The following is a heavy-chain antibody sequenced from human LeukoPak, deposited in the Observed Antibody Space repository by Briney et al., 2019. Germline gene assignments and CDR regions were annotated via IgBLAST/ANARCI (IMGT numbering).Heavy chain of an antibody. V-gene: IGHV3-64D*06. J-gene: IGHJ4*02. CDR1: GFTFSSYA. CDR2: ISSNGGST. D-gene: IGHD3-10*01. Sequence: GGSLRLSCSASGFTFSSYAMHWVRQAPGKGLEYVSAISSNGGSTYYADSVKGRLTISRDNSKNTLYLQMSSLRAEDSAVYYCAKRGGYETMAAFDYWGQGTLVTVSS. CDR3: AKRGGYETMAAFDY.